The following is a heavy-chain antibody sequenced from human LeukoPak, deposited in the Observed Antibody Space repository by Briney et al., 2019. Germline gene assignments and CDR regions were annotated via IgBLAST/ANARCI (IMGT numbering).Heavy chain of an antibody. D-gene: IGHD3-9*01. CDR1: GFTFSSYA. Sequence: ERSLRLSCAASGFTFSSYAMHWVRQAPGKGLEWVAVISYDGSNKYYADSVKGRFTISRDNSKNTLYLQMNSLRVEDTAVYYCARVLMPYDILTGSFDYWGQGTLVTVSS. CDR3: ARVLMPYDILTGSFDY. V-gene: IGHV3-30*04. J-gene: IGHJ4*02. CDR2: ISYDGSNK.